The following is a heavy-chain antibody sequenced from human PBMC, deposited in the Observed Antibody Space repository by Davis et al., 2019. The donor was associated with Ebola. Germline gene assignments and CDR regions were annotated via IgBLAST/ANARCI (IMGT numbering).Heavy chain of an antibody. CDR1: GYTFTSYA. V-gene: IGHV7-4-1*02. D-gene: IGHD6-19*01. CDR2: INTNTGDA. CDR3: TRDLDSQWLVWAPSEY. Sequence: ASVKVSCKASGYTFTSYAMNWVRQAPGQGLEWMGWINTNTGDATYARGFTGRFVFSLDTSVNTAYLQISSLEAEDTAVYFCTRDLDSQWLVWAPSEYWGQGTLVTVSS. J-gene: IGHJ4*02.